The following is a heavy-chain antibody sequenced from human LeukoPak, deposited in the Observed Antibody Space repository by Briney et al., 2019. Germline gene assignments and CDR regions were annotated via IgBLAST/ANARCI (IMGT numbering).Heavy chain of an antibody. Sequence: SETLSLTCTVSGYSIRSGYYWGWIRQPPGKGLEWIESISHSGDTYYNPSLKSRVTISVDTSKNQFSLKLSSVTAADTAVYYCARDIVAIWGQGTLVTVSS. J-gene: IGHJ4*02. V-gene: IGHV4-38-2*02. D-gene: IGHD5-12*01. CDR1: GYSIRSGYY. CDR2: ISHSGDT. CDR3: ARDIVAI.